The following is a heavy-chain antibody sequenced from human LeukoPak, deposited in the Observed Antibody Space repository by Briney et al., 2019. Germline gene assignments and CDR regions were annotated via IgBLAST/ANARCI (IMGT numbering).Heavy chain of an antibody. CDR1: GYSFRNYW. CDR3: ARHRLNYYDSSHDAFDI. Sequence: GESLKISCEASGYSFRNYWIAWVRQMPGKGPECMGLIYPADSDTRYSPSFQGQVTISADKSISTAYLQWSSLKASDTAMFYCARHRLNYYDSSHDAFDIWGQGTMVTVSS. J-gene: IGHJ3*02. V-gene: IGHV5-51*01. D-gene: IGHD3-22*01. CDR2: IYPADSDT.